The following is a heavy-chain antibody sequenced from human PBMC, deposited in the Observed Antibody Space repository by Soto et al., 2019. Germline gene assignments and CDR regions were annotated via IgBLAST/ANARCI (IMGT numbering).Heavy chain of an antibody. CDR3: LGDYGSSFAY. CDR2: INHSGST. CDR1: GGSFSGYY. V-gene: IGHV4-34*01. Sequence: QVQLQQWGAGLLKPSETLSLTCAVDGGSFSGYYWSWIRQPPGKGLEWIGEINHSGSTNYNPSLKSRVTISVDTSKNQFSLKLSSVTAADSAVYYCLGDYGSSFAYWGQGTLVTVSS. J-gene: IGHJ4*02. D-gene: IGHD3-16*01.